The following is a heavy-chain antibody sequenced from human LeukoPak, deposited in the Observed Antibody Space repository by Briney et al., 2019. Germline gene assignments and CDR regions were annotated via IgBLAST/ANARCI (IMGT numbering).Heavy chain of an antibody. V-gene: IGHV4-59*08. Sequence: SETLSLTCTVSGGSISSYYWSWIRQPPGKGLEWIGYIYYSGSTNYNPSLKSRVTISVDTSKNQFSLKLSSVTAADTAVYYCARHGYNSGWIFFDYWGQGTLVTVSS. CDR1: GGSISSYY. J-gene: IGHJ4*02. CDR2: IYYSGST. D-gene: IGHD6-19*01. CDR3: ARHGYNSGWIFFDY.